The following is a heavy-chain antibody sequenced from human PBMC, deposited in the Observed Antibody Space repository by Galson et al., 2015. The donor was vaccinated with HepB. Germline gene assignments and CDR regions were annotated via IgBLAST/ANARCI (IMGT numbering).Heavy chain of an antibody. CDR2: IRYDGSNK. Sequence: SLRLSCAASGFTFSSYGMHWVRQAPGKGLEWVAFIRYDGSNKYYADSVKGRFTISRDNSKNTLYLQMNSLRAEDTAVYYCAKDRGHYGSGHGATDYWGQGTLVTVSS. D-gene: IGHD3-10*01. V-gene: IGHV3-30*02. CDR3: AKDRGHYGSGHGATDY. J-gene: IGHJ4*02. CDR1: GFTFSSYG.